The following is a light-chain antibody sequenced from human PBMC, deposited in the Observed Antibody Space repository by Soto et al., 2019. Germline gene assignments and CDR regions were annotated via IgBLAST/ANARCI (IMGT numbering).Light chain of an antibody. J-gene: IGLJ1*01. CDR3: SSYAGSNTPYV. CDR1: SSDVGGYNY. Sequence: QSALTQPPSASGSPGQSVTISCTGTSSDVGGYNYVSWYQQHPGKASKLMIYEVSKRPSGVPDRFSGSKSGNTASLTVSGLQADDEADYYCSSYAGSNTPYVFGTGTKLTVL. V-gene: IGLV2-8*01. CDR2: EVS.